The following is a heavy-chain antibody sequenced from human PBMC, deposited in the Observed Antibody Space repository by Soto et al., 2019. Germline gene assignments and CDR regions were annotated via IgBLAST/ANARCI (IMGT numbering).Heavy chain of an antibody. V-gene: IGHV4-4*02. Sequence: SETLSLTCAVSGGSISSSNWWSWVRQPPGKGLEWIGEIYHSGSTNYNPSLKSRVTISVDKSKNQFSLKLSSVTAADTAVYYCATGYYGDYYYYYGMDVWGQGTTVTVSS. D-gene: IGHD4-17*01. J-gene: IGHJ6*02. CDR1: GGSISSSNW. CDR3: ATGYYGDYYYYYGMDV. CDR2: IYHSGST.